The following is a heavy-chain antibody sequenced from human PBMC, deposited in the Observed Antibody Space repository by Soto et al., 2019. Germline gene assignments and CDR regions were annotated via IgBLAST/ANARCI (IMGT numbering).Heavy chain of an antibody. J-gene: IGHJ5*02. D-gene: IGHD6-13*01. Sequence: QVTVKESGPVLVKPTETLTLTCTVSGFSLSNAGLGVSWIRQPPGQALEWLAHIFSNDEKSYSTSVKSRRTISKHTSKSQVVLTMTNMDPVDTATYYCASTYSTSWYWFDPWGQGTLVTVSS. CDR2: IFSNDEK. CDR3: ASTYSTSWYWFDP. CDR1: GFSLSNAGLG. V-gene: IGHV2-26*04.